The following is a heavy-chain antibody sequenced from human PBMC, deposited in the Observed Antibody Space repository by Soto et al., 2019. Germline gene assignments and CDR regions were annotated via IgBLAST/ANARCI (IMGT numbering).Heavy chain of an antibody. Sequence: VKCSFKASVGTFSSCAISWLRQAPLQGLECMGGIITIFGTANYAQKFQGRVTITADESTSKAYMELSTLRSEDTAVYYCARSLVGQYDYVWRSDRSDSFDIW. D-gene: IGHD3-16*02. V-gene: IGHV1-69*13. CDR3: ARSLVGQYDYVWRSDRSDSFDI. CDR1: VGTFSSCA. J-gene: IGHJ3*02. CDR2: IITIFGTA.